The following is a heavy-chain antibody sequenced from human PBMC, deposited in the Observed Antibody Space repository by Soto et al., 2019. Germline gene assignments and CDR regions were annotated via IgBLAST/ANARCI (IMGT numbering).Heavy chain of an antibody. J-gene: IGHJ5*02. V-gene: IGHV3-33*01. D-gene: IGHD5-18*01. Sequence: GGSLRLSCAASGFTFSSYGMHWVRQAPGKGLEWVAVIWYDGSNKYYADSVKGRFTISRDNSKNTLYLQMNSLRAEDTAVYYCARDMGGYSYGLHSWGQGTLVTVSS. CDR3: ARDMGGYSYGLHS. CDR1: GFTFSSYG. CDR2: IWYDGSNK.